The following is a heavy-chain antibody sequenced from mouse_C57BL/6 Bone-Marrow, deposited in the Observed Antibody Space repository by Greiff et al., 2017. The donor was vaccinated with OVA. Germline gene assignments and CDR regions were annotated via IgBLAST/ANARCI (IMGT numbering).Heavy chain of an antibody. J-gene: IGHJ1*03. CDR2: ISSGGSYT. V-gene: IGHV5-6*01. Sequence: EVQLQESGGDLVKPGGSLKLSCAASGFTFSSYGMSWVRQTPDKRLEWVATISSGGSYTYYPDSVKGRFTISRDNAKNTLYLQMSSLKSEDTAMYYCARHKGYGSPWYFDVWGTGTTVTVSS. D-gene: IGHD1-1*01. CDR3: ARHKGYGSPWYFDV. CDR1: GFTFSSYG.